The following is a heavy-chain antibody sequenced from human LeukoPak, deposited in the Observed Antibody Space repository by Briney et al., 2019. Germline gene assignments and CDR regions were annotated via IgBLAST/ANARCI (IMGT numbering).Heavy chain of an antibody. CDR2: IQEDGSKT. CDR1: GFTFNTHW. V-gene: IGHV3-7*01. D-gene: IGHD3-22*01. CDR3: APQTMILVL. J-gene: IGHJ4*02. Sequence: GGSRTLSCVASGFTFNTHWVSWVRPAAGKGREWVANIQEDGSKTDYVDSVKGRFTISRDNAKTSVFLQMNSLRAEDTAVYYCAPQTMILVLGGQGTLVTVSS.